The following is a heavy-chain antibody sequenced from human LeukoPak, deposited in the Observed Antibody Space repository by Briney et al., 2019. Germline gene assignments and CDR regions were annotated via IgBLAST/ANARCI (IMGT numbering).Heavy chain of an antibody. CDR1: GYTFTSYA. CDR3: ARVAMVRGVIMLYFDY. Sequence: GASVTVSCKASGYTFTSYAMHWVRQAPGQRLEWMGWINAGNGNTKYSQKFQGRVTITRDTSASTAYMELSSLRSEDTAVYYCARVAMVRGVIMLYFDYWGQGTLVTVSS. V-gene: IGHV1-3*01. CDR2: INAGNGNT. J-gene: IGHJ4*02. D-gene: IGHD3-10*01.